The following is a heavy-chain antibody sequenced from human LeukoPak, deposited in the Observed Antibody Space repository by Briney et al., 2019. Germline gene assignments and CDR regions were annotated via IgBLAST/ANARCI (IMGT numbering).Heavy chain of an antibody. CDR3: ARANSGLGELPYA. V-gene: IGHV4-4*02. Sequence: PSETLSLTCAVSGGSISSSHWWSWVRPPPGKGLEWIGETYHSGITNYNPSLKSRVTISADKSKNQFSLKLSSVTAADTALYYCARANSGLGELPYAWGQGTLVTVSS. CDR2: TYHSGIT. J-gene: IGHJ5*02. CDR1: GGSISSSHW. D-gene: IGHD3-16*01.